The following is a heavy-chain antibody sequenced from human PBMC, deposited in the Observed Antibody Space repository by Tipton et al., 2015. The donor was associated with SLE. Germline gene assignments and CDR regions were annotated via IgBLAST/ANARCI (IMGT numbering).Heavy chain of an antibody. V-gene: IGHV3-21*01. D-gene: IGHD3-22*01. J-gene: IGHJ5*02. CDR2: IDSSSTYI. CDR1: GFTFSSYG. Sequence: SLRLSCAASGFTFSSYGMHWVRLAPGKGLEWVSSIDSSSTYISYAASVEGRFTISRDNPKNSLFLHMNSLRAEDAAVYYCARVRDFFDTSAAYSGWFDPWGQGTLVTVSS. CDR3: ARVRDFFDTSAAYSGWFDP.